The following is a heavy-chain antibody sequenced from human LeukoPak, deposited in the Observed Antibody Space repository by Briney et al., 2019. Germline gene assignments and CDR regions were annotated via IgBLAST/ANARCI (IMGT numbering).Heavy chain of an antibody. CDR3: ARDATGDGDLES. D-gene: IGHD4-17*01. CDR2: ISYDGGNK. CDR1: GFTFRNFV. J-gene: IGHJ5*02. Sequence: GGSLRLSCAASGFTFRNFVMHWVRQAPGKGLEWVSVISYDGGNKYYADSVKGRFTISRDNSKNTLYLQMNSLRSEDTALYYCARDATGDGDLESWGQGTLVTVSP. V-gene: IGHV3-30*04.